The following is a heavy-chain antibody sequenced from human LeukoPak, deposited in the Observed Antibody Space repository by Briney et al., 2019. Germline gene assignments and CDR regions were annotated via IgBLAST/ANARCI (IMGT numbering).Heavy chain of an antibody. CDR1: GYTFTSYD. J-gene: IGHJ1*01. Sequence: GASVKVSCKASGYTFTSYDINWVRQATGQGLEWTGWMNPNSGNTGYAQKFQGRVTISRNTSITTAYMELSGLTSEDTAVYYCASYSGYAQWGQGTLVTVSS. CDR3: ASYSGYAQ. CDR2: MNPNSGNT. V-gene: IGHV1-8*01. D-gene: IGHD5-12*01.